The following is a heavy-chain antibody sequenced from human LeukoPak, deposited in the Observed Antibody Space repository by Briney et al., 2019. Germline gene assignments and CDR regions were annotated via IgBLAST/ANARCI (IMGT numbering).Heavy chain of an antibody. CDR2: IKKDGTEK. D-gene: IGHD2-2*01. V-gene: IGHV3-7*01. CDR1: GITFSNYW. Sequence: GGSLRLSCAASGITFSNYWMSWVRQAPGKGLEWVANIKKDGTEKYYVDSVKGRFTISRDNAKNSLYLQMNSLRAEDTAVYYCAAPPAAGYCSSTSCLPLDYWGQGTLVTVSS. J-gene: IGHJ4*02. CDR3: AAPPAAGYCSSTSCLPLDY.